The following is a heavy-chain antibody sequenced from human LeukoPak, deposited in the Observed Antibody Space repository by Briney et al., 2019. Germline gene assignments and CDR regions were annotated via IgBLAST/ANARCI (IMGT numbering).Heavy chain of an antibody. D-gene: IGHD3-22*01. J-gene: IGHJ5*02. CDR1: GASIRTYY. Sequence: SETLSLTCSVSGASIRTYYWSWIRQPPGKGLEWIGDVSYSGSTTDNPSLTSRLNMSIDTTKNQFSLKLNSVTAADTAVYFCANRGYYHKTFDPWGQGPLVTVS. CDR3: ANRGYYHKTFDP. CDR2: VSYSGST. V-gene: IGHV4-59*01.